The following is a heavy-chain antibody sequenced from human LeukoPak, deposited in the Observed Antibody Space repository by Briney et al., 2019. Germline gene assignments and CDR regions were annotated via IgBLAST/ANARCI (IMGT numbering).Heavy chain of an antibody. CDR2: ISGSGGST. V-gene: IGHV3-23*01. D-gene: IGHD3-22*01. Sequence: QPGGSLRLSCAASGFTFSSYAMSWVRQAPGKGLEWVSAISGSGGSTYYADSVKGRFTISRDNSKNTLYLQMNSLRAEDTAVCYCAKGPHLLLPRQIDYWGQGTLVTVSS. CDR3: AKGPHLLLPRQIDY. J-gene: IGHJ4*02. CDR1: GFTFSSYA.